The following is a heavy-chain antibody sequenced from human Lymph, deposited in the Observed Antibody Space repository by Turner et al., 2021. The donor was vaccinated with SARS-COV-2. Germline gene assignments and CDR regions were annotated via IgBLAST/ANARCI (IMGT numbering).Heavy chain of an antibody. CDR3: AKDPGYCSGGSCYSRTYFDY. J-gene: IGHJ4*02. CDR1: GFTIDDSA. D-gene: IGHD2-15*01. Sequence: EVQLVESGGGVVQPGGSLRLSCAASGFTIDDSAMHWVRQAPGKVLEWVSLISGDGGSTYSADSVKGRFTISRDNSKNSLYLQMNSLRTEDTALYYCAKDPGYCSGGSCYSRTYFDYWGQGTLVTVSS. CDR2: ISGDGGST. V-gene: IGHV3-43*02.